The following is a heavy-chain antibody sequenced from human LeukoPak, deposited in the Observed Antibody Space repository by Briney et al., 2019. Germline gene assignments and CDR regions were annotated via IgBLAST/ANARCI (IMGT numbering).Heavy chain of an antibody. D-gene: IGHD3-10*01. V-gene: IGHV3-9*01. CDR1: GFTFDDYA. CDR3: AKDRFRHGSGSFDY. CDR2: ISWNSGSI. Sequence: GGSLRLSCAASGFTFDDYAMHWVRQAPGKGLEWVSGISWNSGSIGYADSVKGRFTISRDNAKNSLYLQMNSLRAEDTALYYCAKDRFRHGSGSFDYWGQGTLVTVSS. J-gene: IGHJ4*02.